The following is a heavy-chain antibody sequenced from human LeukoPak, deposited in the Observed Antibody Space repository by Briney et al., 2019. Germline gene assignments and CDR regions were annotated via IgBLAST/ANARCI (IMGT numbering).Heavy chain of an antibody. V-gene: IGHV3-20*01. CDR2: INWNGGST. CDR3: ARLGSGHDVYYYGMDV. CDR1: GFTFDDYG. D-gene: IGHD5-12*01. J-gene: IGHJ6*02. Sequence: GGSLRLSCAASGFTFDDYGMSWVRQAPGKGLEGVSGINWNGGSTGYADSVKGRFTISRDNAKNSLHLQMNSLRVEDTALYHCARLGSGHDVYYYGMDVWGQGTTVTVSS.